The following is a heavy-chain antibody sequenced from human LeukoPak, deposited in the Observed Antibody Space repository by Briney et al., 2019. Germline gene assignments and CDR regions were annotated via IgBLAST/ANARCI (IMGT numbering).Heavy chain of an antibody. D-gene: IGHD3-3*01. V-gene: IGHV3-23*01. CDR1: GFTFSSHA. CDR2: ISGSGGST. J-gene: IGHJ4*02. Sequence: PGGSLRLSCAASGFTFSSHAMSWVRQAPGKGLEWVSGISGSGGSTDYADSVKGRFTISRDNSKNTLYLQMNSLRAEDTAVYYCAREGTQNYDFWSGYYHFDYWGQGTLVTVSS. CDR3: AREGTQNYDFWSGYYHFDY.